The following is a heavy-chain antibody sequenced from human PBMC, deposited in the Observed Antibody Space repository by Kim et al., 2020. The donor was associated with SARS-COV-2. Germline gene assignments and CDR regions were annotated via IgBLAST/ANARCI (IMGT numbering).Heavy chain of an antibody. J-gene: IGHJ3*02. CDR3: ASNGITHTQNGVDYYDSSGSDALDI. CDR2: IYPGDSYT. V-gene: IGHV5-51*01. D-gene: IGHD3-22*01. Sequence: GESLKISCKGSGYSFTSYWIGWVRQLPGKGLEWMGIIYPGDSYTRYSPSFQGQVTISADKSISTAYLQWSSLKASDTAMYYCASNGITHTQNGVDYYDSSGSDALDIWGQGTMVTVSS. CDR1: GYSFTSYW.